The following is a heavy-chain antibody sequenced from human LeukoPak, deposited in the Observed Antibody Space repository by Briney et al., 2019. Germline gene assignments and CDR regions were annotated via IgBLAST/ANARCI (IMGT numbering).Heavy chain of an antibody. Sequence: PSETLSLTCTVSGGSISSSSYYWGWIRQPPGKGLEWIGSIYYSGSTYYNPSLKSRVTISVDTSKNQFSLKLSSVTAADTAVCYCARLKYYYDSSGSPHYYMDVWGKGTTVTISS. CDR3: ARLKYYYDSSGSPHYYMDV. CDR2: IYYSGST. D-gene: IGHD3-22*01. V-gene: IGHV4-39*01. J-gene: IGHJ6*03. CDR1: GGSISSSSYY.